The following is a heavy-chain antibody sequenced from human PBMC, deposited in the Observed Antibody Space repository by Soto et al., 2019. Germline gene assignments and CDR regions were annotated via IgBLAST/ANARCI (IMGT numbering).Heavy chain of an antibody. V-gene: IGHV1-18*01. CDR3: ARGPDPTYSDH. J-gene: IGHJ4*02. CDR2: INGYNGKT. Sequence: QVQLVQSGAEVRKPGASVKVSCKTSGYTFTNYGINWVRQAPGQGLEWMGWINGYNGKTNYVQRVQXXVTLTTDTSTTTAYMELRSLGSDATAIYYCARGPDPTYSDHWGQGTLVTVSS. CDR1: GYTFTNYG.